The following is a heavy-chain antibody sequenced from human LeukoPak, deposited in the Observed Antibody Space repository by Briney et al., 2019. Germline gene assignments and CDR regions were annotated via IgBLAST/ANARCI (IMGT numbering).Heavy chain of an antibody. CDR1: GFTFSSYV. J-gene: IGHJ5*02. CDR3: ARGYYGSGSTSFDP. Sequence: GGSLRLSCAASGFTFSSYVMHWVRQAPGKGLEWVAVIWYDGSNKYYADSVKGRFTISRDNSKNTLYLQMNSLRAEDTAVYYCARGYYGSGSTSFDPWGQGTLVTVSS. V-gene: IGHV3-33*01. D-gene: IGHD3-10*01. CDR2: IWYDGSNK.